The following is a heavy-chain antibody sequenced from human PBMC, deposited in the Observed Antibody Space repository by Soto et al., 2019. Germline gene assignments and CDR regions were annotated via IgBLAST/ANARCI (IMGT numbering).Heavy chain of an antibody. CDR1: GGTFSSYA. CDR2: IIPIFGTA. Sequence: SVKVSCKASGGTFSSYAISWVRQAPGQGLEWMGGIIPIFGTANYAQKFQGRVTITADESTSTAYMELSSLRSEDTAVFYCASLRDGSGAPLWYFDLWGRGTLVTVSS. J-gene: IGHJ2*01. CDR3: ASLRDGSGAPLWYFDL. D-gene: IGHD3-10*01. V-gene: IGHV1-69*13.